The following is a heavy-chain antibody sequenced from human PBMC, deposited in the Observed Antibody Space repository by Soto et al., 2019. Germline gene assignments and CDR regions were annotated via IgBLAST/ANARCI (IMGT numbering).Heavy chain of an antibody. D-gene: IGHD4-17*01. J-gene: IGHJ4*02. Sequence: QVQLVQSGAEVKKPGSSVKVSCKASGGTFSSYAISWVRQAPGHGLEWMGGIIPIFGTANYAQKFQGRVTITADESTSTAYMELSSLRSEDTAVYYCARTQGLGDRPPGNLAYWGQGTLVTVSS. V-gene: IGHV1-69*01. CDR3: ARTQGLGDRPPGNLAY. CDR2: IIPIFGTA. CDR1: GGTFSSYA.